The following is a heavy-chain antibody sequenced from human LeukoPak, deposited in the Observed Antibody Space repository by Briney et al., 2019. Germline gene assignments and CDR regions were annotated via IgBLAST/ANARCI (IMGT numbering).Heavy chain of an antibody. D-gene: IGHD4/OR15-4a*01. Sequence: GGSLRLSCAASRFTFSNYWMTWVRQAPGKGLEWVASINLDGSEKFYVDSVKGRFTISRDNPKNSLYLQMNSLRPEDTAVYYCARRAGAYSHPYDYWGQGTLVTVSS. V-gene: IGHV3-7*01. CDR1: RFTFSNYW. J-gene: IGHJ4*02. CDR2: INLDGSEK. CDR3: ARRAGAYSHPYDY.